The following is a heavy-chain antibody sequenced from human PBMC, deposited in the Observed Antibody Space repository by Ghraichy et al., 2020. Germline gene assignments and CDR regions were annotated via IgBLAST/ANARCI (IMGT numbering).Heavy chain of an antibody. CDR1: GFTFSSYW. J-gene: IGHJ6*02. CDR2: IKQDGSEK. CDR3: ARDQWLVIGRYYYGMDV. D-gene: IGHD6-19*01. Sequence: GESLNISCAASGFTFSSYWMSWVRQAPGKGLEWVANIKQDGSEKYYVDSVKGRFTISRDNAKNSLYLQMNSLRAEDTAVYYCARDQWLVIGRYYYGMDVWGQGTTVTASS. V-gene: IGHV3-7*03.